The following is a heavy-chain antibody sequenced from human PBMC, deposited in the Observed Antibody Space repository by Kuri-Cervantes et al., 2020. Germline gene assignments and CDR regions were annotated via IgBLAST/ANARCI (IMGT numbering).Heavy chain of an antibody. CDR2: MNPNSGNT. D-gene: IGHD3-3*01. V-gene: IGHV1-8*01. CDR3: ARERKYDFWSGYFAPYYYGMDV. Sequence: GESLKISCKASGYTFTSYDINWVRQATGQGLEWMGWMNPNSGNTGYAQKFQGRVTMTRDTSTSTVYMELSSLRSEDTAVYYCARERKYDFWSGYFAPYYYGMDVWGQGTTVTVSS. CDR1: GYTFTSYD. J-gene: IGHJ6*02.